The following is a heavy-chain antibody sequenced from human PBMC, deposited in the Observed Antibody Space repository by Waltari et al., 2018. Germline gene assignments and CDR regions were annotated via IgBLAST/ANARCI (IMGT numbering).Heavy chain of an antibody. CDR1: GYTFTSYD. D-gene: IGHD6-19*01. V-gene: IGHV1-8*01. J-gene: IGHJ6*02. Sequence: QVQLVQSGAEVKKPGASVKVSCKASGYTFTSYDINWVRQATGQGLEWMGWMNPNSGNTGYAQKFQGRVTMTRNTSISTAYMELSSLRSEDTAVYYCARGLPSSGWYYYYYGMDVWGQGTTVTVSS. CDR3: ARGLPSSGWYYYYYGMDV. CDR2: MNPNSGNT.